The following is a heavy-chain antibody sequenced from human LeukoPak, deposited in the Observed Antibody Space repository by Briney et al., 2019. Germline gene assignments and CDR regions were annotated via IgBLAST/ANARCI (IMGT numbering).Heavy chain of an antibody. Sequence: PGGSLRLSCAASGFTFSDYEMNWVRQAPGKGLEWVAVISYDGSNKYYADSVKGRFTISRDNSKNTLYLQMNSLRAEDTAVYYCARSPDYVGRHMDVWGKGTTVTVSS. J-gene: IGHJ6*03. CDR3: ARSPDYVGRHMDV. CDR1: GFTFSDYE. CDR2: ISYDGSNK. V-gene: IGHV3-30*04. D-gene: IGHD4-17*01.